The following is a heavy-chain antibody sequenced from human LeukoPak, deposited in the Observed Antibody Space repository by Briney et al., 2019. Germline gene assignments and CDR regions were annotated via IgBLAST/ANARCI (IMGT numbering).Heavy chain of an antibody. CDR2: IYYSGST. D-gene: IGHD3-9*01. V-gene: IGHV4-61*08. CDR3: ARGAVSYYDIHKPRANYYYYYYMDV. Sequence: SETLSLTCAVSGGSISSGGYSWSWIRQPPGKGLEWIGYIYYSGSTNYNPSLKSRVTISVDTSKNQFSLKLSSVTAADTAVYYCARGAVSYYDIHKPRANYYYYYYMDVWGKGTTVTISS. J-gene: IGHJ6*03. CDR1: GGSISSGGYS.